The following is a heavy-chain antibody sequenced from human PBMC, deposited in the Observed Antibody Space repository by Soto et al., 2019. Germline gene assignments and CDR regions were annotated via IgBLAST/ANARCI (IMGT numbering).Heavy chain of an antibody. V-gene: IGHV3-30*18. Sequence: QVQLVESGGGVVQPGRSLRLSCAASGFTFSSYGMHWVRQAPGKGLEWVAVISYDGSNKYYADSVKGRFTISRDNSKNTLYLQMNSLRAEVAAVYYSAKDPAPVVPAAINYYYYYMDVWGKGTTVTVSS. CDR2: ISYDGSNK. J-gene: IGHJ6*03. D-gene: IGHD2-2*02. CDR3: AKDPAPVVPAAINYYYYYMDV. CDR1: GFTFSSYG.